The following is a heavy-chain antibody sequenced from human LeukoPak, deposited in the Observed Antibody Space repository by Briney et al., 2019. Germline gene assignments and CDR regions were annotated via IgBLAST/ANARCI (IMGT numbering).Heavy chain of an antibody. Sequence: GGSLRLSCAASGFTFRTYAMSWVRQAPGKGLEGVSGITASGLGTYYADSVKGRFTISRDNSKNTLYLQMNSLRAEDTAVYYCVSTSSYYYYYYGMDVWGKGTTVTVSS. J-gene: IGHJ6*04. CDR3: VSTSSYYYYYYGMDV. CDR2: ITASGLGT. V-gene: IGHV3-23*01. D-gene: IGHD2-2*01. CDR1: GFTFRTYA.